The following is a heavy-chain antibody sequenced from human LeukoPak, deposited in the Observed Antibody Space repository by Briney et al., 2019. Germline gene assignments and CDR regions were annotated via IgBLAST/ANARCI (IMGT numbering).Heavy chain of an antibody. CDR3: ANNRLRAIAAAGTAY. CDR2: ISGSGGST. Sequence: GGSLRLSCAASGFTFSSYAVSWVRQAPGKGLEWVSAISGSGGSTYYADSVKGRFTISRDNSKNTLYLQMNSLRAEDTAVYYCANNRLRAIAAAGTAYRGQGTLVTVSS. D-gene: IGHD6-13*01. J-gene: IGHJ4*02. V-gene: IGHV3-23*01. CDR1: GFTFSSYA.